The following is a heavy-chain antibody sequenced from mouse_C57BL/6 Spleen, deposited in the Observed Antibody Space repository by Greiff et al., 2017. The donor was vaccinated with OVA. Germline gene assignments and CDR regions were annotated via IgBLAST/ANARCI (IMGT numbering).Heavy chain of an antibody. CDR1: GFTFRSYG. CDR3: ARSEAMDY. Sequence: EVKVVESGGDLVKPGGSLKLSCAASGFTFRSYGMSWVRQTPDKRLEWVATISSGGSYTYYPDSVKGRFTISRDNAKNTLYLQMSSLKSEDTAMYYCARSEAMDYWGQGTSVTVSS. CDR2: ISSGGSYT. V-gene: IGHV5-6*01. J-gene: IGHJ4*01.